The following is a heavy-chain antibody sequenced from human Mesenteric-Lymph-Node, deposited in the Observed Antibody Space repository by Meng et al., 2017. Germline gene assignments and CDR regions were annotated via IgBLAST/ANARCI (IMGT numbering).Heavy chain of an antibody. V-gene: IGHV4-39*01. Sequence: QLQLQESGPGLVKPSETLSLTCTVSGGSISSSNSYWGWIRQPPGKGLEWIGTIYYSGSTSYNPSLKSRVTISVDTSKNQFSLKLSSVTAADTAVYYCARGSSSSWYFGYWGQGTLVTVSS. CDR2: IYYSGST. J-gene: IGHJ4*02. CDR1: GGSISSSNSY. D-gene: IGHD6-13*01. CDR3: ARGSSSSWYFGY.